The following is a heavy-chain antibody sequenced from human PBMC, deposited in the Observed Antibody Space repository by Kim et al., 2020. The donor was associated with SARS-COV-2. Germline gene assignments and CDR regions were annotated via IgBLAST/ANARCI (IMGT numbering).Heavy chain of an antibody. V-gene: IGHV3-21*01. J-gene: IGHJ4*02. CDR2: ISSSSSYI. CDR3: ARSRVLRFLEWLSQASSDY. Sequence: GGSLRLSCAASGFTFSSYSMNWVRQAPGKGLEWVSSISSSSSYIYYADSVKGRFTISRDNAKNSLYLQMNSLRAEDTAVYYCARSRVLRFLEWLSQASSDYWGQGTLVTVSS. D-gene: IGHD3-3*01. CDR1: GFTFSSYS.